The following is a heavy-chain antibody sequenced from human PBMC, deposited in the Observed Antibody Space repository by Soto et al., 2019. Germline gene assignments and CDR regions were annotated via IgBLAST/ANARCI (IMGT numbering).Heavy chain of an antibody. Sequence: EVQLVESGGGLVQPGGSLRLSCAASGFTVSSNYMSWVRQAPGKGLEWVSVIYSGGSTYYADSVKGRFNISSDNSKNTLYLEMDNLRAEDAAVYYCARGSVEVATFHGFDIWGRGTMVAVSS. J-gene: IGHJ3*02. CDR1: GFTVSSNY. D-gene: IGHD5-12*01. V-gene: IGHV3-66*01. CDR2: IYSGGST. CDR3: ARGSVEVATFHGFDI.